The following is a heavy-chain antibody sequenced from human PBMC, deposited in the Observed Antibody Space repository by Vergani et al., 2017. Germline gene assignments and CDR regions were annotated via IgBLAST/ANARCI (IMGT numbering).Heavy chain of an antibody. D-gene: IGHD3-3*01. V-gene: IGHV3-21*01. CDR2: ISGSSSYI. Sequence: EVQLLESGGGLVQPGGSLRLSCAASGFTFSSYAMSWVRQAPGKGLEWVSAISGSSSYIYYADSVKGRFTISRDNAKNSLYLQMNSLRAEDTAVYYCAILEWLPTQYNWFDPWGQGTLVTVSS. CDR3: AILEWLPTQYNWFDP. CDR1: GFTFSSYA. J-gene: IGHJ5*02.